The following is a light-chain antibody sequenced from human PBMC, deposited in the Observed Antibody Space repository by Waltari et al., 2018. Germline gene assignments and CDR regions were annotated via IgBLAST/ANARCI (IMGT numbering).Light chain of an antibody. V-gene: IGKV3-11*01. Sequence: EVVLTQSPATLSLSPGERATLSCRASQTVSTHLAWYHQKPGQAPRLLIYDASNRATGIPARFSGSGSGTDFTLTISSLEPDDFGLYYCQQRSSWPLTFGGGSKVEIK. CDR3: QQRSSWPLT. J-gene: IGKJ4*01. CDR1: QTVSTH. CDR2: DAS.